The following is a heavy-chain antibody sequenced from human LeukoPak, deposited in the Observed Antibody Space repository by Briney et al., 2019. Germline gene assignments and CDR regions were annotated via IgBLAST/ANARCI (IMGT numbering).Heavy chain of an antibody. Sequence: PGGSLRLSCVASGFTLSRYSMNWVRQAPGKGLEWVSVISSTSSYIRYAESVEGRFTISRDNAKNSLFLEMKSLRAEDTAVYYCAREAWFDPWGQGTLVTVSS. CDR2: ISSTSSYI. V-gene: IGHV3-21*06. CDR1: GFTLSRYS. CDR3: AREAWFDP. J-gene: IGHJ5*02.